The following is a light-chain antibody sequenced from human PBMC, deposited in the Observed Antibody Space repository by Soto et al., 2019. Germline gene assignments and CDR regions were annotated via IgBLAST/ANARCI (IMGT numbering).Light chain of an antibody. CDR1: SGHSSYA. Sequence: QSVLTQSPSASASLGASVKLTCTLSSGHSSYAIAWHQQQPEKGPRFLMKVNGDGSHSKGDGIPDRFSASSSGAERYLTISSLQSEDEADDYCQTWGTGIQGVFGGGTKLTVL. CDR3: QTWGTGIQGV. J-gene: IGLJ2*01. CDR2: VNGDGSH. V-gene: IGLV4-69*01.